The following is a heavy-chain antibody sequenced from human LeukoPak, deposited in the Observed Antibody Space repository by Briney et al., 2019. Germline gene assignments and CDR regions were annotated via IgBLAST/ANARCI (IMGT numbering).Heavy chain of an antibody. CDR3: ARAQKGYYFDY. CDR1: GFTFSDKY. Sequence: GGSLRLSCAASGFTFSDKYMTWIRQAPGKGLEWVSYISNTGSTTYYADPVKGRFTISRDNAKNSLYLQMNSLRAEDTAVYYCARAQKGYYFDYWGQGTLVTVSS. V-gene: IGHV3-11*04. J-gene: IGHJ4*02. CDR2: ISNTGSTT.